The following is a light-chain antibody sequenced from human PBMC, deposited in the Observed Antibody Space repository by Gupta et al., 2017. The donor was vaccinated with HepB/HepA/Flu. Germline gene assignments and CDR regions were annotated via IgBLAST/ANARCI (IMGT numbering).Light chain of an antibody. Sequence: QSALTQPASVSGSPGQSITISCTVTSSDVGAYNYVSWYQQHPGKAPKVVVYDVTNRPSGVSNRFSGSKSGSTASLAISGLQAEDEADYYCSSYTVTGTLVFGGGTKLTVL. CDR3: SSYTVTGTLV. CDR2: DVT. V-gene: IGLV2-14*01. J-gene: IGLJ2*01. CDR1: SSDVGAYNY.